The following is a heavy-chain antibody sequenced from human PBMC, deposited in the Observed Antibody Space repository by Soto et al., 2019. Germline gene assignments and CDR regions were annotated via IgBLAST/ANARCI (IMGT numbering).Heavy chain of an antibody. CDR3: ARVPDV. CDR1: GGSISSGGYS. Sequence: PSETLCLTCAVSGGSISSGGYSWSWMRQPPGKGLEWIGYIYHSGSTYYNPSLKSRVTISVDRSKNQFSLKLSSVTAADTAVYYCARVPDVWSQGTTVTVSS. V-gene: IGHV4-30-2*01. J-gene: IGHJ6*02. CDR2: IYHSGST.